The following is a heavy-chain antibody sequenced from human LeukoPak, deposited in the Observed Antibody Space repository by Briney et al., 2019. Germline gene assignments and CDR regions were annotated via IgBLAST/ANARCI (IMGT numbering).Heavy chain of an antibody. CDR2: INHSGST. J-gene: IGHJ1*01. CDR3: ARGLVGLGYSQYFQH. CDR1: GGSFSGYY. Sequence: SETLSLTCAVYGGSFSGYYWSWIRQPPGKGMEWIGEINHSGSTNYNPSLKSRVTISVDTSKNQFSLKLSSVTAADTAVYYCARGLVGLGYSQYFQHWGQGTLVTVSS. D-gene: IGHD2-15*01. V-gene: IGHV4-34*01.